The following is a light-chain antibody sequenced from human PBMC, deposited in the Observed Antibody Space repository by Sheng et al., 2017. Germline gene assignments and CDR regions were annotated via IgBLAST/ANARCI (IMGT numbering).Light chain of an antibody. CDR2: NVS. CDR3: NSYADGTSYV. Sequence: QSALTQPASVSGSPGQSITISCTGTSSDIGTYNFVSWYQQQHPGKAPKLIIYNVSYRPSGVSHRFSGSKSGTTASLTISGLQAEDEGDYYCNSYADGTSYVFGTGTKVTVL. V-gene: IGLV2-14*03. CDR1: SSDIGTYNF. J-gene: IGLJ1*01.